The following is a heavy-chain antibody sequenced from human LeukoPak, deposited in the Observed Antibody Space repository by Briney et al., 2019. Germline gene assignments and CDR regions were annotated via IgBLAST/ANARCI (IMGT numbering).Heavy chain of an antibody. CDR3: ARDPTRRFDL. V-gene: IGHV3-7*01. CDR1: GFTFISYW. Sequence: PGGSLRLSCATSGFTFISYWMTWVRQAPGKGLEWVASIVEDGSETYYLDSVKGRFTFSRDNAKNSLSLQMNSLRGEDTAVYYCARDPTRRFDLWGQGTLVTVSS. J-gene: IGHJ4*02. CDR2: IVEDGSET.